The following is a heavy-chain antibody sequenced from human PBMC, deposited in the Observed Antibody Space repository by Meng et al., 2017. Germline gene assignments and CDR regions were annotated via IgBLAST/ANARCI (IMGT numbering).Heavy chain of an antibody. J-gene: IGHJ4*02. CDR1: GYTLSGDG. Sequence: GQPVQSGAKVKKPGASVKASCEASGYTLSGDGFSWVRQAPGQGLEWLGWINTYNGKTDYAQKFQGRITMTTDTFTSTAYMELRNLRSDDTAVYYCATRGNPYLNCWGQGTLVTVSS. CDR3: ATRGNPYLNC. V-gene: IGHV1-18*01. CDR2: INTYNGKT.